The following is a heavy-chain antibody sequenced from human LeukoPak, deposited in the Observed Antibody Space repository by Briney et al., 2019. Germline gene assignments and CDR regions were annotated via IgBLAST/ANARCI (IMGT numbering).Heavy chain of an antibody. D-gene: IGHD3-9*01. CDR3: AKEGGPFMDLYYDILTGYSYPDY. CDR1: GFTFSSYG. Sequence: GGSLRLSCAASGFTFSSYGMHWVRQAPGKGLEWVTVISYDGSNKYYADSVKGRFTISRDNSKNTLYLQMNSLRAEDTAVYYCAKEGGPFMDLYYDILTGYSYPDYWGQGTLVTVSS. J-gene: IGHJ4*02. V-gene: IGHV3-30*18. CDR2: ISYDGSNK.